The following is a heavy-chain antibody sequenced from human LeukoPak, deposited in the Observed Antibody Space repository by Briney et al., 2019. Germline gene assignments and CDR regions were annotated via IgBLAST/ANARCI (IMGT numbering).Heavy chain of an antibody. CDR2: IQPDGSEQ. D-gene: IGHD3-16*01. CDR3: ASQSYARFDP. CDR1: GFTFSSKW. V-gene: IGHV3-7*01. Sequence: SGGSLRLSCAASGFTFSSKWMSWVRQAPEKGLEWVGNIQPDGSEQYPVDSVKGRFTISRDNARNSLFLQMNSLRVEDTAVYYCASQSYARFDPWGQGTLVTVSS. J-gene: IGHJ5*02.